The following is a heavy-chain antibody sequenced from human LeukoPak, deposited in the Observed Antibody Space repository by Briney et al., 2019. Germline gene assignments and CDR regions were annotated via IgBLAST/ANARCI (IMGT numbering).Heavy chain of an antibody. CDR3: AKFPIDMVRGVYGQFDS. J-gene: IGHJ4*02. Sequence: ASVKVSCKASGYTFTSYGISWVRQAPGQGLEWMGWISAYNGNTNYAQKLQGRVTMTTDTSTSTAYMELRSLRSDDTAVYYCAKFPIDMVRGVYGQFDSWGQGTLVTVSS. CDR1: GYTFTSYG. D-gene: IGHD3-10*01. CDR2: ISAYNGNT. V-gene: IGHV1-18*01.